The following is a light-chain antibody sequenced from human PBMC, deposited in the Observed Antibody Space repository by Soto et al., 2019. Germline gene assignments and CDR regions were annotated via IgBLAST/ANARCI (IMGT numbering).Light chain of an antibody. CDR1: QSLSNW. V-gene: IGKV1-5*01. CDR3: QQYNSYWT. Sequence: QRTQSXSTLSSAVGYRVTITCRASQSLSNWLAWYQQKPGKAPKLLIFDVSSLESGLQSRFSGSGSGTEFTLTISSLKPDDFATYYCQQYNSYWTVGHGPQVAIK. CDR2: DVS. J-gene: IGKJ1*01.